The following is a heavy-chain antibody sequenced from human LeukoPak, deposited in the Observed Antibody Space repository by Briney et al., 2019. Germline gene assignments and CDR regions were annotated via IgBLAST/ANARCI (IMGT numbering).Heavy chain of an antibody. Sequence: PSETLSLTCTVSGGSLSSGGYYWSWIRQHPGKGLEWIGYIYYSGSTYYNPSLKSRVTISVDTSKNQFSLKLSSVTAADTAVYYCARGKEVLLWFGDFHFDYWGQGTLVTVSS. CDR1: GGSLSSGGYY. D-gene: IGHD3-10*01. CDR2: IYYSGST. CDR3: ARGKEVLLWFGDFHFDY. V-gene: IGHV4-31*03. J-gene: IGHJ4*02.